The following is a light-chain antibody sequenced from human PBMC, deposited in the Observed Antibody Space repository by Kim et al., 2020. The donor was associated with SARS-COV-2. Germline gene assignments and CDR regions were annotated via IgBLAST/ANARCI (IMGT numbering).Light chain of an antibody. Sequence: SYELTQPPSVSVSPGQTATITCSGNKLGDRYACWYQQKPGQSPVLVIYQDTKRSSGIPERFSGSNSGNTATLTISGTQAMDEADYYCQAWDSSTVVFGGGTQRPS. J-gene: IGLJ2*01. CDR3: QAWDSSTVV. V-gene: IGLV3-1*01. CDR1: KLGDRY. CDR2: QDT.